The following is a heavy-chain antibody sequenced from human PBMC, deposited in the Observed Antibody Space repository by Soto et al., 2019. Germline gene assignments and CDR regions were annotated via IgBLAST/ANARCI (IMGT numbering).Heavy chain of an antibody. D-gene: IGHD5-12*01. CDR3: ARGAKWLRPRYYMDV. J-gene: IGHJ6*03. CDR2: INHSGST. CDR1: GGSFSGYY. Sequence: QVQLQQWGAGLLKPSVTLSLTCAVYGGSFSGYYWSWIRQPPGKGLEWIGEINHSGSTNYNPSHKSRVTISVDTSKNQFSLKLSSVTAADTAVYYCARGAKWLRPRYYMDVWGKGTTVTVSS. V-gene: IGHV4-34*01.